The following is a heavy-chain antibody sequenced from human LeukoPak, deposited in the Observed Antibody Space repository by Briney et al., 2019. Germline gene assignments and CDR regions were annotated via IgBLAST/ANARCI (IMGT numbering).Heavy chain of an antibody. Sequence: GGSLRLSCAGSVFILNNYAMQWVRQPQGKGQEWVSGISWNSGSIDYADSVKGRFTISRDNAKNSLYLQMNSLRVEDTAFYYCAKDNRRHYTSGPNPDSLHWGQGALVTVSS. D-gene: IGHD6-19*01. CDR2: ISWNSGSI. CDR3: AKDNRRHYTSGPNPDSLH. CDR1: VFILNNYA. V-gene: IGHV3-9*01. J-gene: IGHJ4*02.